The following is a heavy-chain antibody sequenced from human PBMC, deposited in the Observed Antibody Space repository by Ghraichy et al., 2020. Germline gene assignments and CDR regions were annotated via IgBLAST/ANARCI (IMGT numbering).Heavy chain of an antibody. Sequence: GGSLRLSCAASGVTFKNAWMSWVRQAPGKGLEWVGRIKSETDGGTTDYAAPVKDRFIISRDDSQATLSLQMNRLKIDDTAVYYCTTDPGDYEIFWGQGTLVTVPS. CDR1: GVTFKNAW. V-gene: IGHV3-15*01. D-gene: IGHD4-17*01. CDR3: TTDPGDYEIF. CDR2: IKSETDGGTT. J-gene: IGHJ4*02.